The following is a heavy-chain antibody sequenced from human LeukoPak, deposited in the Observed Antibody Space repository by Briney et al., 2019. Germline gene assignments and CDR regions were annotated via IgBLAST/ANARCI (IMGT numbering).Heavy chain of an antibody. Sequence: PGRSLRLSCAASGFTFDDYAMHWVRQAPGKGLEWVSGISWNSGSIGYADSVEGRFTISRDNAKNSLYLQMNSLRAEDTALYYCAKERDSYGPFDYWGQGTLVTVSS. D-gene: IGHD5-18*01. CDR1: GFTFDDYA. CDR2: ISWNSGSI. J-gene: IGHJ4*02. V-gene: IGHV3-9*01. CDR3: AKERDSYGPFDY.